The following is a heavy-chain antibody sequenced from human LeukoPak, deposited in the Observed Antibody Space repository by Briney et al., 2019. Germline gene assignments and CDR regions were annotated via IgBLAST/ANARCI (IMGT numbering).Heavy chain of an antibody. J-gene: IGHJ6*02. Sequence: QPGGSLRLSCAASGFILSNHWMTWVRQAPGKGPEWVANVNKDGSEKYYVDSVKGRFTISRDTAKNSLYLQMNNLRAEDTAPYYCARNNDMDVWGQGTTITVSS. CDR2: VNKDGSEK. CDR1: GFILSNHW. CDR3: ARNNDMDV. V-gene: IGHV3-7*03. D-gene: IGHD1/OR15-1a*01.